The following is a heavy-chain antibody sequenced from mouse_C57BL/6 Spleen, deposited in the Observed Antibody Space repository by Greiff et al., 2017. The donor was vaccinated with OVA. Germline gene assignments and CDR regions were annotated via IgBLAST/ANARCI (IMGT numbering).Heavy chain of an antibody. Sequence: EVQRVESGGGLVKPGGSLKLSCAASGFTFSDYGMHWVRQAPEKGLEWVAYISSGSSTIYYADTVKGRFTISRDNAKNTLFLQMTSLRSEDTAMYYCAREGYYGSSYPYYFDYWGQGTTLTVSS. J-gene: IGHJ2*01. CDR3: AREGYYGSSYPYYFDY. D-gene: IGHD1-1*01. CDR1: GFTFSDYG. V-gene: IGHV5-17*01. CDR2: ISSGSSTI.